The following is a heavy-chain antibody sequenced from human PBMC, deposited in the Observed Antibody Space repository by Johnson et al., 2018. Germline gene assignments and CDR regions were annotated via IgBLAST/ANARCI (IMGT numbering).Heavy chain of an antibody. CDR2: IWYDGSNK. CDR1: GFTFSSYG. V-gene: IGHV3-33*01. J-gene: IGHJ6*02. Sequence: VQLVESGGGVVQPGRSLRLSCAASGFTFSSYGMHWVRQAPGKGLEWVAVIWYDGSNKYYADSVKGRFTISRDNSKNTLYLQMNSLRAEDTAVYYWARRTRGSGNGMDVWGQGTTVTVSS. D-gene: IGHD3-10*01. CDR3: ARRTRGSGNGMDV.